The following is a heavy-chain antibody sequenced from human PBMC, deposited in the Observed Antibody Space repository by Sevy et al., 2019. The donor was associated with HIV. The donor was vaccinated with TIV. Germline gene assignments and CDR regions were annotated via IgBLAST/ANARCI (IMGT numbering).Heavy chain of an antibody. CDR1: GFTFIDYA. CDR3: ARGRVTSHYFDY. CDR2: ISDDGSKT. V-gene: IGHV3-30*04. J-gene: IGHJ4*02. Sequence: GGSLRLSCADSGFTFIDYAMHWVRQAPGKGLEWVEVISDDGSKTYYADSVNGRFNISRDNSKNTQYLQMNSLRADDTAVYYCARGRVTSHYFDYWGQGTLVTVSS. D-gene: IGHD2-21*02.